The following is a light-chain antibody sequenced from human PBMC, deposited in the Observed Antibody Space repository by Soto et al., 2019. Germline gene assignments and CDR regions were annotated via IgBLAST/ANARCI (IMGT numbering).Light chain of an antibody. CDR3: QRYNTAVMA. CDR2: AAS. Sequence: DIQMTQSPSSLSASVGDRVTITCRASQGISKYLAWYQQKPGEAPNLLIYAASTLQSGVPSRFSGGGSGTDFTLTISSLQPEDVGSYYCQRYNTAVMAFGQGTLLDIK. J-gene: IGKJ5*01. CDR1: QGISKY. V-gene: IGKV1-27*01.